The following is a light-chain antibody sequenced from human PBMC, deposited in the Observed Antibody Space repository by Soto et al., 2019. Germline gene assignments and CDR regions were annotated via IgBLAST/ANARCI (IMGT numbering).Light chain of an antibody. V-gene: IGKV3-20*01. CDR2: GAS. CDR3: HQFGSSPLAFT. Sequence: ESMLTQSPGTLSLSPGERATLSCRASQSVSTRYLAWYQQKPGQAPRLLIYGASIRAAGIPDRFSGSWSGTDFTLIISRLEPEDFAVYYCHQFGSSPLAFTFGQWTKLEI. CDR1: QSVSTRY. J-gene: IGKJ2*01.